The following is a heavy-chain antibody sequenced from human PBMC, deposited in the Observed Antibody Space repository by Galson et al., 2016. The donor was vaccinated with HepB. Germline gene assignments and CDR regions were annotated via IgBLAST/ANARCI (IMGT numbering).Heavy chain of an antibody. D-gene: IGHD2-8*01. CDR2: IKPYGTTK. V-gene: IGHV3-7*01. Sequence: SLRLSCAASGFSFGNSWMTWVRQAPEKGLEWVANIKPYGTTKNYVGSVRGRFTIARDNAKNSLYLQMNSLRPEDTATYYCARPVSADEGLGNWGQGVLVTVSS. J-gene: IGHJ4*02. CDR1: GFSFGNSW. CDR3: ARPVSADEGLGN.